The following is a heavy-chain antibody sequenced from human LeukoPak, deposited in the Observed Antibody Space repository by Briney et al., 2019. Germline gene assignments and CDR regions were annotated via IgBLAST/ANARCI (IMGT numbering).Heavy chain of an antibody. CDR3: ARGGGPNIVLMVYATIDY. D-gene: IGHD2-8*01. Sequence: ASVKVSCKASGYTFTSYGISWVLQAPGQGLEWMGWISAYNGNTNYAQKLQGRVTMTTDTSTSTAYMELRSLRSDDTAVYYCARGGGPNIVLMVYATIDYWGQGTLVTVSS. CDR1: GYTFTSYG. J-gene: IGHJ4*02. V-gene: IGHV1-18*01. CDR2: ISAYNGNT.